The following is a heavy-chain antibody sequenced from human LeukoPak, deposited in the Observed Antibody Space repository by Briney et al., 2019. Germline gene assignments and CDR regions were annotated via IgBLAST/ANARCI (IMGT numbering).Heavy chain of an antibody. V-gene: IGHV4-4*07. CDR1: GGSISSHY. J-gene: IGHJ4*02. Sequence: SETLSLTCTVFGGSISSHYWSWIRQPAGKGLEWIGRIYTSGSTNYNPSLKSRVTMSVDTSKNQFSLKLSSVTAADTAVYYCARQTVAGAFDYWGQGTLVTVSS. CDR3: ARQTVAGAFDY. D-gene: IGHD6-19*01. CDR2: IYTSGST.